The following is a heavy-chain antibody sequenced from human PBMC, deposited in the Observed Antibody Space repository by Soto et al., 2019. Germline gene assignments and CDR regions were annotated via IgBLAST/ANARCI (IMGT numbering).Heavy chain of an antibody. Sequence: GGSLRLSCAASGFTFDDYAMHWVRQAPGKGLEWVSGISWNSGSIGYADPVKGRFTISRDNAKNSLYLQMNSLRAEDTALYYCAKGGLWFGEFQDSYYYYMDVWGKGTTVTVSS. D-gene: IGHD3-10*01. J-gene: IGHJ6*03. CDR1: GFTFDDYA. CDR3: AKGGLWFGEFQDSYYYYMDV. CDR2: ISWNSGSI. V-gene: IGHV3-9*01.